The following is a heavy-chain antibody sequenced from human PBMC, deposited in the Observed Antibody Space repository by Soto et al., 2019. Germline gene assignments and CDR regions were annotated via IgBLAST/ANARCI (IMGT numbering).Heavy chain of an antibody. CDR2: IIPIFGTA. CDR1: GGTFSSYA. J-gene: IGHJ5*02. CDR3: ASSGGAASELWFDP. V-gene: IGHV1-69*01. Sequence: QVQLVQSGAEVKKPGSSVKVSCKASGGTFSSYAISWVRQAPGQGLEWMGGIIPIFGTANYAQKFQGRVTITAAESTSTGYMELSTLRSEDTAVYYCASSGGAASELWFDPWGQGSLGTVS. D-gene: IGHD6-13*01.